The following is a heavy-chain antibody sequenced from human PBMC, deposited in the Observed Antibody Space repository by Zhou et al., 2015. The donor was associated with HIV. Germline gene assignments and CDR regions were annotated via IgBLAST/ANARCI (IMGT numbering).Heavy chain of an antibody. CDR1: GYTFTSYA. J-gene: IGHJ4*02. CDR3: ARGIDSSGYWDY. D-gene: IGHD3-22*01. Sequence: QVQLVQSGAEEKKPGASVKVSCKASGYTFTSYAMHWVRQAPGQRLEWMGWINAGNGNTKYSQKFQGRVTITRDTSASTAYMELSSLRSEDTAVYYCARGIDSSGYWDYWGQGNPGSPVSS. V-gene: IGHV1-3*05. CDR2: INAGNGNT.